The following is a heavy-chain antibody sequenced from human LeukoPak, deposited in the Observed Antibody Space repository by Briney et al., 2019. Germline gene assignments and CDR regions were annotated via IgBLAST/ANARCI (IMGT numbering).Heavy chain of an antibody. D-gene: IGHD3-10*01. J-gene: IGHJ4*02. Sequence: GGSLRLSCAASGFTFSSYSMNWVRQAPGKGLEWVSSICSSSSYIYYADSVKGRFTISRDNAKNSLYLQMNSLRAEDTAVYYCARDDLRYGSGSRDYWGQGTLVTVSS. CDR3: ARDDLRYGSGSRDY. CDR1: GFTFSSYS. CDR2: ICSSSSYI. V-gene: IGHV3-21*01.